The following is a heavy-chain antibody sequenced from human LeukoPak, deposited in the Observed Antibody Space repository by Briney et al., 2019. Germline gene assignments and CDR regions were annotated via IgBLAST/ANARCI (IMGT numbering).Heavy chain of an antibody. CDR1: GFTFSTYG. V-gene: IGHV3-30*03. D-gene: IGHD6-19*01. CDR2: ISYDGSNK. Sequence: GGSLRLSCAASGFTFSTYGMHWVRQTPGKGLEWVAVISYDGSNKYYTDSVKGRFTISRDNSKNSLYLQMNSLRAEDTAVYYCARDIGAVAANYDAFDIWGQGTKVTVSS. CDR3: ARDIGAVAANYDAFDI. J-gene: IGHJ3*02.